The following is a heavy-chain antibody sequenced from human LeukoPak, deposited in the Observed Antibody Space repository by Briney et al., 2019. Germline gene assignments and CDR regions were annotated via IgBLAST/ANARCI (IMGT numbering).Heavy chain of an antibody. CDR1: GFTFSSYA. J-gene: IGHJ4*02. D-gene: IGHD5-12*01. V-gene: IGHV3-9*01. CDR2: ISWNSGSI. Sequence: GGSLRLSCAASGFTFSSYAMSWVRQAPGKGLEWVSGISWNSGSIGYADSVKGRFTISRDNAKNSLYLQMNSLRAEDTALYYCAKDKGIVAMAGDYWGQGTLVTVSS. CDR3: AKDKGIVAMAGDY.